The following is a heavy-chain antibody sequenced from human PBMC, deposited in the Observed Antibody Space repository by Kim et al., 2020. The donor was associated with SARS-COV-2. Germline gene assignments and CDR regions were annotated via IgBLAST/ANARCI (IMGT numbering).Heavy chain of an antibody. Sequence: ASVKVSCKASGYTFTSYAMNWVRQAPGQGLEWMGWINTNTGNPTYAQGFTGRFVFSLNTSVSTAYLQISSLKAEDTAVYYCARDTWEPDTNYGLDVWGQGTTVTVSS. CDR2: INTNTGNP. CDR3: ARDTWEPDTNYGLDV. CDR1: GYTFTSYA. J-gene: IGHJ6*02. V-gene: IGHV7-4-1*02. D-gene: IGHD1-26*01.